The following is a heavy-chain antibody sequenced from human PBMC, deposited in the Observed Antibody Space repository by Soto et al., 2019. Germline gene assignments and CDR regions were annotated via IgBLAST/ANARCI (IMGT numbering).Heavy chain of an antibody. V-gene: IGHV1-2*02. CDR1: GYTLTGYY. J-gene: IGHJ4*02. Sequence: ASVKLSCKDSGYTLTGYYMHWVRQAPGQGLEWLGWITPNSGGTNYAQNFQGRATITRDTSASTAYMELSSLASEDTALYYCARGGYSTGYYFHFDYWGQVTLVTVAS. CDR3: ARGGYSTGYYFHFDY. D-gene: IGHD2-8*02. CDR2: ITPNSGGT.